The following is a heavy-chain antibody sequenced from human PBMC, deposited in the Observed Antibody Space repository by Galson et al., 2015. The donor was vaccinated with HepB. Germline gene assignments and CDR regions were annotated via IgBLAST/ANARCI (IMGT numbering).Heavy chain of an antibody. CDR3: ARRTVDTAKVTDYFDY. J-gene: IGHJ4*02. Sequence: LSLTCTVSGGSISSSSYYWGWIRQPPGKGLEWIGSIYYSGSTYYNPSLKSRVTISVDTSKNQFSLKLSSVTAADTAVYYCARRTVDTAKVTDYFDYWGQGTLVTVSS. CDR1: GGSISSSSYY. CDR2: IYYSGST. V-gene: IGHV4-39*01. D-gene: IGHD5-18*01.